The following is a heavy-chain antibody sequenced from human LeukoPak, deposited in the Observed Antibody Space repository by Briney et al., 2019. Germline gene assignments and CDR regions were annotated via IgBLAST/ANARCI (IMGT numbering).Heavy chain of an antibody. CDR1: GFTFSSYG. V-gene: IGHV3-30*18. Sequence: GGSLRLSCAASGFTFSSYGMHWVRQAPGKGLEWVAVISDDGSNKYHADSMKGRFIISRDNSKDTLYLQMNSLRVEDTAVYYCAKDLTRYSSGWYDYWGQGTLVTVSS. CDR3: AKDLTRYSSGWYDY. J-gene: IGHJ4*02. D-gene: IGHD6-19*01. CDR2: ISDDGSNK.